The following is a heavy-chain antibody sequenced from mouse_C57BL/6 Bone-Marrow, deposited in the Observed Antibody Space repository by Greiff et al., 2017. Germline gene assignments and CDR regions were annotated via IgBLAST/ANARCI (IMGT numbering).Heavy chain of an antibody. Sequence: EVKLMESGGGLVKPGGSLKLSCAASGFTFSDYGMPWVRQAPEKGLEWVAYISSGSSTLYYADSVTGRFTISRDNAKNTLFLQMTCLRSEDTAMYYCAWSYPAWFAYWGQGTLVTVSA. J-gene: IGHJ3*01. CDR1: GFTFSDYG. CDR2: ISSGSSTL. V-gene: IGHV5-17*01. CDR3: AWSYPAWFAY.